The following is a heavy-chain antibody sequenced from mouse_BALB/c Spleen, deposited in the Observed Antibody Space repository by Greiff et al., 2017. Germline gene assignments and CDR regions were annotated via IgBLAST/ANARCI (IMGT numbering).Heavy chain of an antibody. CDR3: ARLGDYDGDYYAMDY. CDR2: ISSGGGST. Sequence: EVQLVESGGGLVKPGGSLKLSCAASGFTFSDYDMSWVRQTPEKRLEWVAYISSGGGSTYYPDTVKGRFTISRDNAKNTLYLQMSSLKSEDTAMYYCARLGDYDGDYYAMDYWGQGTSVTVSS. D-gene: IGHD2-4*01. J-gene: IGHJ4*01. V-gene: IGHV5-12-1*01. CDR1: GFTFSDYD.